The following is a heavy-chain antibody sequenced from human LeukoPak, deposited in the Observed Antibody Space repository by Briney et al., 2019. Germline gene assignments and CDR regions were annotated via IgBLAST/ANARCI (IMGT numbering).Heavy chain of an antibody. V-gene: IGHV3-30*18. CDR3: AKSKTGGYSSGWLPPDY. D-gene: IGHD6-19*01. J-gene: IGHJ4*02. CDR1: GFTFSSYG. Sequence: PGGSLRLSCAASGFTFSSYGMHWVRQAPGKGLEWVAVISYDGSNKYYADSVKGRFTISRDNSKNTLYLQMNSLRAEDTAVYYCAKSKTGGYSSGWLPPDYWGQGTLVTVSS. CDR2: ISYDGSNK.